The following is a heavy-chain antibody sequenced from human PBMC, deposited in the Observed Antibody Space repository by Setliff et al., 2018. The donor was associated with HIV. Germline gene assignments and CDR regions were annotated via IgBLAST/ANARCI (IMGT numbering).Heavy chain of an antibody. J-gene: IGHJ3*02. D-gene: IGHD2-21*02. V-gene: IGHV4-38-2*02. CDR1: GYSITSGYY. Sequence: SETLSLTCTVSGYSITSGYYWGWIRQPPGKGLEWIGSILHSGSTYYNPSLKSRVTISVDTSKNQFSLKLSSVTAADTAVYYCARSGIGYGGDSNTFDIWGQGTLVTVSS. CDR3: ARSGIGYGGDSNTFDI. CDR2: ILHSGST.